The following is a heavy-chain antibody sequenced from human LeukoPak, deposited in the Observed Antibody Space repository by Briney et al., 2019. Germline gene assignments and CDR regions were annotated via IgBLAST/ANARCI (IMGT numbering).Heavy chain of an antibody. V-gene: IGHV3-48*02. CDR2: ITGGSSTI. CDR1: GFTFSSYS. D-gene: IGHD4-17*01. J-gene: IGHJ6*02. CDR3: ARPGDYGYYYSAMDV. Sequence: GGSLRLSCKASGFTFSSYSMNWVRQAPGKGLEWVSYITGGSSTIYYADSVKGRFTISGDNAKNSLYLQVNSLRDEDTAVYYCARPGDYGYYYSAMDVWGQGTTDTVAS.